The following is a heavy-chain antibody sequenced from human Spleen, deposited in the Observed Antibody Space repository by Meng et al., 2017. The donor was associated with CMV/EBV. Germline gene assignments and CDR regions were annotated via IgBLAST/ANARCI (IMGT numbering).Heavy chain of an antibody. J-gene: IGHJ6*02. CDR3: ARVGTSYSSYGMDV. CDR2: FHSSMNTM. D-gene: IGHD7-27*01. Sequence: GESLKISCAASGFSFSSDSMNWVRQAPGKGLEWVSYFHSSMNTMKYADSVKGRFTISRDNAKNSLLLQMNSLSAEDTAVYYCARVGTSYSSYGMDVWGQGTTVTVSS. CDR1: GFSFSSDS. V-gene: IGHV3-48*04.